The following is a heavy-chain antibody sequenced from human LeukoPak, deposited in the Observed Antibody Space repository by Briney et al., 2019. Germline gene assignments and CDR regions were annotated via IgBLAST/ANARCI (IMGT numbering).Heavy chain of an antibody. CDR2: IYYSGST. J-gene: IGHJ5*02. CDR1: GGSISSSSYY. Sequence: PSETLSLTCTVSGGSISSSSYYWGWIRQPPGKGLEWIGSIYYSGSTYYNPSLKSRVTISVDTSKNQFSLKLSSVTAADTAVYYCARCGYSYGGNLRFDPWGQGTLVTVSS. D-gene: IGHD5-18*01. CDR3: ARCGYSYGGNLRFDP. V-gene: IGHV4-39*07.